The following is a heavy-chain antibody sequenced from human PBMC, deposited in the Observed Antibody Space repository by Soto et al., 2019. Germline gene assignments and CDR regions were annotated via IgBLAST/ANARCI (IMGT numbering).Heavy chain of an antibody. CDR3: ASMIGDPVLSFDS. D-gene: IGHD3-10*02. Sequence: QGQLQESGPGLVKPSETLSLTSTVSGGPISSYYWSWIRQPPGKGLEWIGFIFYSGSTSYNPPLKSRVTISIDTSEYQFSLKLNSVTAADTAVYYCASMIGDPVLSFDSWGQGTLVAVSS. J-gene: IGHJ5*01. CDR2: IFYSGST. CDR1: GGPISSYY. V-gene: IGHV4-59*01.